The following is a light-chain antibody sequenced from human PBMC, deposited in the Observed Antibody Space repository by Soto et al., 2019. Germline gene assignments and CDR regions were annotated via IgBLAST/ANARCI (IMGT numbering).Light chain of an antibody. CDR1: QSISSW. CDR3: QQYNSYPLT. V-gene: IGKV1-5*03. CDR2: KAY. Sequence: DIQMTQSPSTLSASVGDRVTITCRASQSISSWLAWYQQKPGKAPKLLIYKAYSLESGVPSTFSGSGSGTEFTLNISSLQPDDAATYYCQQYNSYPLTFGQGTKVEI. J-gene: IGKJ1*01.